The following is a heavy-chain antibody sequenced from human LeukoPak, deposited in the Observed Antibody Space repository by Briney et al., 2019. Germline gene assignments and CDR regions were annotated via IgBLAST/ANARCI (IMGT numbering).Heavy chain of an antibody. Sequence: SETLSLTCTVSGGSISSSSYYWGWIRQPPGKGLEWIGSIYYSGSTYYNPSLKSRVTISVDTSKNQFSLKLSSVTAADTAVYYCASCLWFGEFTYYFDYWGQGTLVTVSS. J-gene: IGHJ4*02. CDR1: GGSISSSSYY. CDR3: ASCLWFGEFTYYFDY. CDR2: IYYSGST. V-gene: IGHV4-39*01. D-gene: IGHD3-10*01.